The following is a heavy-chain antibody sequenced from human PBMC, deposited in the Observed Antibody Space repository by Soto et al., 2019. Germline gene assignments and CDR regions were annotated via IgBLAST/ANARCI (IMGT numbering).Heavy chain of an antibody. CDR1: GGSFSGYY. D-gene: IGHD6-6*01. V-gene: IGHV4-34*01. CDR2: INHSGST. CDR3: ARVRWEAARAYYYYGMDV. Sequence: QVQLQQWGAGLLKPSETLSLTCAVYGGSFSGYYWSWIRQPPGKGLEWIGEINHSGSTNYNPSLKSRVTISVDTSKNQFSLKLSSVTAADTAVYYCARVRWEAARAYYYYGMDVWGQGTTVTVSS. J-gene: IGHJ6*02.